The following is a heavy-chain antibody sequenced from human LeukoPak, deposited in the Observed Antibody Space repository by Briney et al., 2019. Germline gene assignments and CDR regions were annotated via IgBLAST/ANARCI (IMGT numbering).Heavy chain of an antibody. CDR1: GFTFSNYW. V-gene: IGHV3-7*01. J-gene: IGHJ2*01. CDR2: INQDGSEI. CDR3: ARDQGSMIVVPTTNWFFDL. Sequence: PGGSLRLSCAASGFTFSNYWMSWVRQAPGKGLEWLANINQDGSEIYYVDSVKGRFTIARDNGKNSLYLQINSLTADDTAVYYCARDQGSMIVVPTTNWFFDLWGRGTLVTVSS. D-gene: IGHD2-2*01.